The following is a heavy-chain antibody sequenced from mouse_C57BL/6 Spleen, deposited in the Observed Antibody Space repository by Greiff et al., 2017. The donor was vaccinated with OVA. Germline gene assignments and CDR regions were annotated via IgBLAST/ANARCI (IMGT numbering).Heavy chain of an antibody. J-gene: IGHJ2*01. Sequence: VQLQQSGAELVMPGASVKLSCKASGYTFTSYWMHWVKQRPGQGLEWIGEIDPSDSYTNYNQKFKGKSTLTVDKSSSTAYMQLSSLTSEDSAVYYGARRYYGSSGYYFDYWGQGTTLTVSS. CDR3: ARRYYGSSGYYFDY. CDR2: IDPSDSYT. CDR1: GYTFTSYW. V-gene: IGHV1-69*01. D-gene: IGHD1-1*01.